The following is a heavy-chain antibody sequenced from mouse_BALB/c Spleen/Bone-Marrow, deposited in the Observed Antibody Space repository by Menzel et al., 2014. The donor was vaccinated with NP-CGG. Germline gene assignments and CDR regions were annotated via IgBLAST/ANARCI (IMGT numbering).Heavy chain of an antibody. CDR2: IDPSDSYT. Sequence: AQLQQSGAELVKPGASVKLSCKASGYTFTSYWIHWVKQRPGQGLEWIGEIDPSDSYTNYNQKFKGKATLTVDKSSSTAYMQLSSLTSEDTAVYYCARSRGYYDYWYFDVWGAGTTVTVSS. CDR3: ARSRGYYDYWYFDV. V-gene: IGHV1-69*02. D-gene: IGHD2-4*01. J-gene: IGHJ1*01. CDR1: GYTFTSYW.